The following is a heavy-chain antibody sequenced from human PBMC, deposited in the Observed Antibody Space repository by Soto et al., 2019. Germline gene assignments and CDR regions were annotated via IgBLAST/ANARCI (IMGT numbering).Heavy chain of an antibody. CDR1: GFAFKSYG. CDR3: VKDSWWLVSFDH. CDR2: ISYDGGHM. J-gene: IGHJ4*02. D-gene: IGHD6-19*01. Sequence: QVQLVESGGGGVQPGRSLRLTCAASGFAFKSYGMHWVRQAPGRGLEWVAAISYDGGHMYYGDSVKGRFTISRDNSKNTLYLQMTSLRPEDTAAYHCVKDSWWLVSFDHWGQGTLVTVSS. V-gene: IGHV3-30*18.